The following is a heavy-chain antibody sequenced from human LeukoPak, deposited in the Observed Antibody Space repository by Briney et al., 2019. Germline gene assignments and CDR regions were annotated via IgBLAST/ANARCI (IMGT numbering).Heavy chain of an antibody. CDR2: ISSSSSYI. D-gene: IGHD3-3*01. CDR3: ARVAPIDYDFWSGPYFDY. CDR1: GFTFSSYS. J-gene: IGHJ4*02. V-gene: IGHV3-21*01. Sequence: PGGSLRLSCAASGFTFSSYSMNWVRQAPGKGLEWVPSISSSSSYIYYADSVKGRFTISRDNAKNSLYLQMNSLRAEDTAVYYCARVAPIDYDFWSGPYFDYWGQGTLVTVSS.